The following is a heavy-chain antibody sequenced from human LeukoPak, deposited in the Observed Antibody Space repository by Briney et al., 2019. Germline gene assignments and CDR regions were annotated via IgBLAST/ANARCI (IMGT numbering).Heavy chain of an antibody. CDR3: ARVVTHSGDDAFDI. CDR1: GGSISSYY. V-gene: IGHV4-59*01. Sequence: SESLSLTCTVSGGSISSYYWRWIRQPPGKGLEWIGYIYYSGSTNYNPSLKSRVTISVDTSKNQFSLKLSSVTAADTAVYYCARVVTHSGDDAFDIWGQGTMVTVSS. D-gene: IGHD2-21*02. J-gene: IGHJ3*02. CDR2: IYYSGST.